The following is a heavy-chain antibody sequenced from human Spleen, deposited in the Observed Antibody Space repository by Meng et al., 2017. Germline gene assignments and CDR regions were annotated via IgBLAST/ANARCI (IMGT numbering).Heavy chain of an antibody. D-gene: IGHD6-19*01. Sequence: GESLKISCTGSGFTFGDYAISWVRQAPGKGLEGGGFIRCKAYGGITEYATSVKGRFTISRDDSKRIAYLQMNSLKTENTAVYYCTRSWEGYTSGWFTYYYYGMDVWGQGTTVTVSS. CDR3: TRSWEGYTSGWFTYYYYGMDV. CDR2: IRCKAYGGIT. V-gene: IGHV3-49*04. CDR1: GFTFGDYA. J-gene: IGHJ6*02.